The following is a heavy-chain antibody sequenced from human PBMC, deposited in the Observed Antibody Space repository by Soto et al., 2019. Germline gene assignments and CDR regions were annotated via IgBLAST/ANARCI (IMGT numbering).Heavy chain of an antibody. V-gene: IGHV1-2*02. J-gene: IGHJ4*02. CDR2: INPNSGVT. CDR1: GYTFTDSY. CDR3: ARELQPTTSFDY. Sequence: ASVKVSCKASGYTFTDSYIHWVRQAPGQGLEWMGWINPNSGVTNYAQKFQGRVTITRDTSISTAYMELSRLTSDDAAVYSCARELQPTTSFDYWGQGTLVTVSS. D-gene: IGHD4-4*01.